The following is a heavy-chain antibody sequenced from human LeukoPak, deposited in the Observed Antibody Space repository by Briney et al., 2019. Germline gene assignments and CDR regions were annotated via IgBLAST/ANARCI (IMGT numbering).Heavy chain of an antibody. D-gene: IGHD6-13*01. Sequence: SETLSLTCTVSGGSISSSSYYWGWIRPPPGKGLEWIGSIYYSGSTYYNPSLKSRVTISVDTSKNQFSLKLSSVTAADTAVYYCARRDSRSYYYYYYMDVWGKGTTVTVSS. J-gene: IGHJ6*03. V-gene: IGHV4-39*01. CDR3: ARRDSRSYYYYYYMDV. CDR1: GGSISSSSYY. CDR2: IYYSGST.